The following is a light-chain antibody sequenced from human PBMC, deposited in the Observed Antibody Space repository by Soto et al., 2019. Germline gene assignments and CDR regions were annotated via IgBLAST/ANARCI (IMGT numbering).Light chain of an antibody. V-gene: IGLV2-14*01. CDR2: EVS. CDR3: TSYTRISSYV. CDR1: SIDVGGYNH. J-gene: IGLJ1*01. Sequence: QSVLTQPASVSESPGQSITISFSGTSIDVGGYNHVSWYQQHADKAPKLLIHEVSNRPSGVSNRFSGSKSGNTASLTISGLQAEDEADYYCTSYTRISSYVFGTGTKVIV.